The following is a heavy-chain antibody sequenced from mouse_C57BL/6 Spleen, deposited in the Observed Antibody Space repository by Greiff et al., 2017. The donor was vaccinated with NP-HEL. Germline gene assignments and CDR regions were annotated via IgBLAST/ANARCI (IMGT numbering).Heavy chain of an antibody. D-gene: IGHD2-5*01. CDR2: ISSGGSYT. CDR3: ARRSNFDFDY. V-gene: IGHV5-6*02. Sequence: EVKLMESGGDLVKPGGSLKLSCAASGFTFSSYGMSWVRQTPDKRLEWVATISSGGSYTYYPDSVKGRFTISRDNAKNTLYLQMSSLKSEDTAMYYCARRSNFDFDYWGQGTTLTVSS. J-gene: IGHJ2*01. CDR1: GFTFSSYG.